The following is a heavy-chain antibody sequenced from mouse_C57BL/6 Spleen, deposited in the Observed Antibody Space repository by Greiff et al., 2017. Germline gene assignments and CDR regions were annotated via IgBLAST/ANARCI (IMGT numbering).Heavy chain of an antibody. D-gene: IGHD2-3*01. CDR3: ARLKIYDGPYYYAMDY. V-gene: IGHV1-9*01. CDR1: GYTFTGYW. CDR2: ILPGSGST. Sequence: QVQLQQSGAELMKPGASVKLSCKATGYTFTGYWIEWVKQRPGHGLEWIGEILPGSGSTNYNEKFKGKATFTADTSSNTAYLQLSSLTTEDSAIYYCARLKIYDGPYYYAMDYWGQGTSVTVSS. J-gene: IGHJ4*01.